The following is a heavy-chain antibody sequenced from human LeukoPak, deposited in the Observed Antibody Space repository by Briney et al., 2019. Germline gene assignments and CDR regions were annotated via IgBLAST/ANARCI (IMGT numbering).Heavy chain of an antibody. CDR1: GFAFSSYS. CDR2: ISSSSSTI. J-gene: IGHJ4*02. V-gene: IGHV3-48*01. CDR3: ARGLYCSSTSCSTVGYY. Sequence: PGGSLRLSCAASGFAFSSYSMNWVRQAPGKGLEWVSYISSSSSTIYYADSVKGRFTISRDNAKNSLYLQMNSLRAEDTAVYYCARGLYCSSTSCSTVGYYWGQGTLVTVSS. D-gene: IGHD2-2*01.